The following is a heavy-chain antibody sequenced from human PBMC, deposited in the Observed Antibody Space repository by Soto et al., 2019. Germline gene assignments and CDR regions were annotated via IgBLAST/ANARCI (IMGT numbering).Heavy chain of an antibody. CDR3: ATAVSWSPSKPGYYTNYRPYYFDY. J-gene: IGHJ4*02. D-gene: IGHD3-3*01. V-gene: IGHV1-24*01. CDR1: GYALTELS. Sequence: GGSVKVSCKVCGYALTELSMHLVRQAPGKGPEWMGRFDPEDGETIYAQKFQGRVTMTEDTSTDTAYMELSSLRSEDTAVYYCATAVSWSPSKPGYYTNYRPYYFDYWGQGTLVTVSS. CDR2: FDPEDGET.